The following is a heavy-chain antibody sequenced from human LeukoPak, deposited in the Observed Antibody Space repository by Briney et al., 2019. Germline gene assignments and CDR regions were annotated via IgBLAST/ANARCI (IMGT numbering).Heavy chain of an antibody. D-gene: IGHD6-19*01. CDR2: ISWNSGSI. J-gene: IGHJ4*02. CDR3: AKDTGYSSGWPFDY. CDR1: GFTFDDYA. Sequence: PGRSLRLSCAASGFTFDDYAMHWVRHAPGKGLEWVSGISWNSGSIGYADSVKGRFTVSRDNAKNSLYLQMNSLRAEDTALYYCAKDTGYSSGWPFDYWGQGTLVTVSS. V-gene: IGHV3-9*01.